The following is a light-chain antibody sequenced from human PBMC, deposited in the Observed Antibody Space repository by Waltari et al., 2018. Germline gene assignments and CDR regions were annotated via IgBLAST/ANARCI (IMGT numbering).Light chain of an antibody. V-gene: IGKV4-1*01. CDR2: WAS. J-gene: IGKJ2*01. CDR1: QTVLYSSNNTNF. Sequence: DIVMTQSPDSLAVSLGERATINCKSSQTVLYSSNNTNFLAWYQQKAGQPPKLLINWASTREFGVPDRFSGSGSGTDFTLTISSLQAEDVAVYYCQQYYRTPPTFGQGTKLEIK. CDR3: QQYYRTPPT.